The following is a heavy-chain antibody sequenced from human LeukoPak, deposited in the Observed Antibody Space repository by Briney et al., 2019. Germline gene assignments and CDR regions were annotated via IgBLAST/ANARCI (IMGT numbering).Heavy chain of an antibody. V-gene: IGHV3-23*01. CDR2: ISGSGGST. CDR3: ARLGVAGDGHDY. CDR1: GFTFSSYA. Sequence: GGSLRLSCAAPGFTFSSYAMSWVRQAPGKGLEWVSAISGSGGSTYYADSVKGRFTISRDNSKNTLYLQMNSLRAEDTAVYYCARLGVAGDGHDYWDQGTLVTVSS. J-gene: IGHJ4*02. D-gene: IGHD6-19*01.